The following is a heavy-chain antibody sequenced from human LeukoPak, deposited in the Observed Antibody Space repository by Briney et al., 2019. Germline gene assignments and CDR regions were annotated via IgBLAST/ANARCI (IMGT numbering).Heavy chain of an antibody. V-gene: IGHV3-23*01. CDR1: GFTFSSSA. D-gene: IGHD6-19*01. CDR2: ISGSGGST. CDR3: ASGTPIAVAGPFQH. Sequence: GGSLRLSCAASGFTFSSSAMSWVRQAPGKGLEWVSAISGSGGSTYYADSVKGRFTISRDNSKNTLYLQMGSLRAEDMAVYYCASGTPIAVAGPFQHWGQGTLVTVSS. J-gene: IGHJ1*01.